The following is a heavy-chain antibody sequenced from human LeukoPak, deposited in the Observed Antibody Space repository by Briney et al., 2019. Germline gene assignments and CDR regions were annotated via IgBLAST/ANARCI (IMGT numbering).Heavy chain of an antibody. J-gene: IGHJ5*02. D-gene: IGHD5-12*01. Sequence: SETLSLTCTVSGGSISDYYPGWIRQPPGKGLEWIGYFYNSGSSTYNPSLKSRVTISVDTSKEQFSLKVNSVTAADTAVYYCTRGAGWLIDHWGQGILVTVSS. CDR1: GGSISDYY. CDR3: TRGAGWLIDH. V-gene: IGHV4-59*01. CDR2: FYNSGSS.